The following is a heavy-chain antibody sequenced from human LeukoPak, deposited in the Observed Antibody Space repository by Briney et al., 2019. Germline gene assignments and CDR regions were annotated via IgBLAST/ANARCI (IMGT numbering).Heavy chain of an antibody. D-gene: IGHD3-10*01. J-gene: IGHJ4*02. Sequence: GGALRLSCTASGFTFSTYSMTWVRQAPGKGLGWVSAISGSGGDKYYADSVKGRFTISRDNSKNTLYLQMNSLRPEDTAVYFCAKDLGGEGGSGFPGYWGQGNLVTVSS. CDR2: ISGSGGDK. V-gene: IGHV3-23*01. CDR1: GFTFSTYS. CDR3: AKDLGGEGGSGFPGY.